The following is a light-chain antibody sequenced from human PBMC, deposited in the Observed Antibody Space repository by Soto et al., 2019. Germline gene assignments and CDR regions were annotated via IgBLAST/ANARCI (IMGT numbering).Light chain of an antibody. CDR1: ESLLHSDRNTY. CDR3: MQSSQYRS. V-gene: IGKV2-24*01. Sequence: DIMLTQSTLRIAVTPGRPASFSCESSESLLHSDRNTYLSWLHQRPGQPPRLLIYQISERFSGAPDRFSGSGAGTNFTLSISRVEVEDVGTFFCMQSSQYRSFGQGTKVAIK. J-gene: IGKJ1*01. CDR2: QIS.